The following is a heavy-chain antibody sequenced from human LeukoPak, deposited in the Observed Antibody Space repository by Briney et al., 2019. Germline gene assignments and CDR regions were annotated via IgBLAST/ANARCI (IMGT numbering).Heavy chain of an antibody. Sequence: GGSLRLSCAASGFIFDDYAFHWVRQAPGKGLEWVSLISWDGGTIYYADSVRGRFTISRDNSKNSLYLRMNSLRAEDTALYYCARGSGGAYYNYFEDWGQGTLVSVAS. J-gene: IGHJ4*02. CDR3: ARGSGGAYYNYFED. CDR2: ISWDGGTI. D-gene: IGHD1-26*01. V-gene: IGHV3-43D*03. CDR1: GFIFDDYA.